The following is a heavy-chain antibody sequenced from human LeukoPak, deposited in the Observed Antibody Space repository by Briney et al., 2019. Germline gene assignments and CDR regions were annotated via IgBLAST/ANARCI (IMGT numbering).Heavy chain of an antibody. CDR1: GYTLTSYG. D-gene: IGHD2-15*01. CDR3: ARGVVAATFYYYMDV. V-gene: IGHV1-18*01. Sequence: ASVKVSCKTSGYTLTSYGISWVRQAPGQGLEWMGWISAYNGNTNYAQKLQGRVTMTTDTSTSTAYMELRSLRSDDTAVYYCARGVVAATFYYYMDVWDKGTTVTVSS. J-gene: IGHJ6*03. CDR2: ISAYNGNT.